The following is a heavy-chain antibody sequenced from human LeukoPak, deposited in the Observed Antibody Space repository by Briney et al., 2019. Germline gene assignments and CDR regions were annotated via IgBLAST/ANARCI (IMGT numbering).Heavy chain of an antibody. V-gene: IGHV4-59*01. CDR3: ARDVSSSWYSSVKHYYYYYMDV. Sequence: SETLSLTCTVSGGSISSYYWSWIRQPPGKGLEWIGYIYYSGSTNYNPSLKSRVTISVDTSKNQFSLKLSSVTAADTAVYYCARDVSSSWYSSVKHYYYYYMDVWGKGTTVTVSS. J-gene: IGHJ6*03. D-gene: IGHD6-13*01. CDR2: IYYSGST. CDR1: GGSISSYY.